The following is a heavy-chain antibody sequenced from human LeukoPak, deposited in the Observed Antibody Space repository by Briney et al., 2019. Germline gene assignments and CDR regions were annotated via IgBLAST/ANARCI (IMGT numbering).Heavy chain of an antibody. CDR1: GYTFTSYG. Sequence: GSSVKVSCKASGYTFTSYGISWVRQAPGQGLEWMGWISAYNGNTNYGQKLQGRVTMTTDTSTSTAYMELRSLRSDDTAVYYCARDFEYSYGPNPDYWGQGTLVTVSS. CDR3: ARDFEYSYGPNPDY. V-gene: IGHV1-18*01. CDR2: ISAYNGNT. J-gene: IGHJ4*02. D-gene: IGHD5-18*01.